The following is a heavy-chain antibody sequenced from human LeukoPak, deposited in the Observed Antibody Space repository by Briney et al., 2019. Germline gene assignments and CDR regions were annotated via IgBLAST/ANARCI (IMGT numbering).Heavy chain of an antibody. CDR1: GYSFTSYW. CDR3: ARRGFYPSSGMDV. V-gene: IGHV5-51*01. CDR2: IYPGDSDT. J-gene: IGHJ6*02. Sequence: GESLKISCKGSGYSFTSYWIGWVRQMPGKGLGWMGIIYPGDSDTRYSPSFQGQVTISADKSISTAYLQWSSQKASDTAMYYCARRGFYPSSGMDVWGQGTTVTVSS.